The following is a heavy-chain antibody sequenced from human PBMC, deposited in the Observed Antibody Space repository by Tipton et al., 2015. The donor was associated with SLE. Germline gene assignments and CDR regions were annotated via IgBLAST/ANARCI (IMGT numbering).Heavy chain of an antibody. CDR2: IYYSGST. D-gene: IGHD3-10*01. CDR3: ARDRGGVAFDI. J-gene: IGHJ3*02. Sequence: GLVKPSETLSLTCTVSGGSISSHYWSWIRQPPGKRLEWIGYIYYSGSTNYNPSLKSRVTISVDTSKNQFSLKLSSVTAADTAVYYCARDRGGVAFDIWGQGTMVTVSS. V-gene: IGHV4-59*11. CDR1: GGSISSHY.